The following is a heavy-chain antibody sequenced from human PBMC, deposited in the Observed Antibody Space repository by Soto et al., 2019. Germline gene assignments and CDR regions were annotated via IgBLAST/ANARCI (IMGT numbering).Heavy chain of an antibody. CDR1: GFTFNKHA. D-gene: IGHD3-22*01. V-gene: IGHV3-23*01. CDR3: ARAPGVITVISAFDH. Sequence: GRSLRLSCVASGFTFNKHALAWVRQAPGKGLEWVSAISGSGSSTYDSDSVKGRSTIPRDKSNNTLYLQMNRLRGEDTAIYYCARAPGVITVISAFDHWGQGTPVTVSS. J-gene: IGHJ4*02. CDR2: ISGSGSST.